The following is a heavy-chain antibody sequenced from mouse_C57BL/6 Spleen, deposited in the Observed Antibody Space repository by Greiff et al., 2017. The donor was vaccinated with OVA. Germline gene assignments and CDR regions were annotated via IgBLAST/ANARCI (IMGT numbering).Heavy chain of an antibody. CDR3: ARLSMMVTGAMDY. Sequence: EVMLVESGGGLVQPGGSLKLSCAASGFTFSDYYMYWVRQTPEKRLEWVAYISNGGGSTYYPDTVKGRFTISRYNAKNTQYLQISRLKSEDTARYYCARLSMMVTGAMDYWGQGTTVTVSS. J-gene: IGHJ4*01. V-gene: IGHV5-12*01. CDR2: ISNGGGST. CDR1: GFTFSDYY. D-gene: IGHD2-3*01.